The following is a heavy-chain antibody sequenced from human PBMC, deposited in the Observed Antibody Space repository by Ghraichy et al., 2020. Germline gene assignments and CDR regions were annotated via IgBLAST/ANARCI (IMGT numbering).Heavy chain of an antibody. J-gene: IGHJ3*02. Sequence: SGPTLVKPIQTLTLTCTFSGFSLSTSGVGVGWVRQPPGKALEWLALIYWDDKRYSPSLKRRLTITKDTSKNQVVLTLTNMDPVDTATYYCAHTALIAGFTDAFDIWGQGTVVSV. V-gene: IGHV2-5*01. D-gene: IGHD6-13*01. CDR1: GFSLSTSGVG. CDR3: AHTALIAGFTDAFDI. CDR2: IYWDDK.